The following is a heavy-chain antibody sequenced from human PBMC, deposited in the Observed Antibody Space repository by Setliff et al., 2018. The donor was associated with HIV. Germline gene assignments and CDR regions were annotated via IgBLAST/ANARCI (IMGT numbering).Heavy chain of an antibody. J-gene: IGHJ5*02. CDR1: GGSFSDFY. V-gene: IGHV4-34*01. CDR2: ISYSGST. Sequence: PSETLSLTGAVFGGSFSDFYWSWIRQPPGKGLEWIGDISYSGSTVYNPSLKSRVTMLVDASKNLVSLNLNSVTAADTAIYYCARGVARQVVIDRWFDPWGQGTPVTVSS. CDR3: ARGVARQVVIDRWFDP. D-gene: IGHD2-21*01.